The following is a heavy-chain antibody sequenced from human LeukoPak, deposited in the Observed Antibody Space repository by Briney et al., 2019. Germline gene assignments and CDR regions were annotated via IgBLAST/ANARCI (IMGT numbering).Heavy chain of an antibody. D-gene: IGHD3-22*01. CDR2: ISGSGGST. CDR3: TRLEDYYDSSGYLKVDVPFDY. CDR1: GFTFSSYA. Sequence: GGSLRLSCAASGFTFSSYAMSWVRQAPGKGLEWVSAISGSGGSTYYADSVKGRFTISRDNSKNTLYLQMNSLKTEDTAVYYCTRLEDYYDSSGYLKVDVPFDYWGQGTLVTVSS. J-gene: IGHJ4*02. V-gene: IGHV3-23*01.